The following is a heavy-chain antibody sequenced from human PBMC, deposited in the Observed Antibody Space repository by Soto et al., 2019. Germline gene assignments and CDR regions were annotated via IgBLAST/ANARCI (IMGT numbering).Heavy chain of an antibody. CDR1: GDSVSSNSAS. J-gene: IGHJ4*02. Sequence: PSQTPSLTCAISGDSVSSNSASWHWIRQSPSRGLEWLGRAYYRSRWYNDYAVSGKSRLTINPETSNNQFSMLLNSVTPEDTAVYYCGRDRPGTIPFDYWGQGTLVTVSS. V-gene: IGHV6-1*01. CDR2: AYYRSRWYN. D-gene: IGHD3-10*01. CDR3: GRDRPGTIPFDY.